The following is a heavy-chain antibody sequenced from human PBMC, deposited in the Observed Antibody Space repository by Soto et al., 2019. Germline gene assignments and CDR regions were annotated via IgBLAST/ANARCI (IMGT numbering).Heavy chain of an antibody. V-gene: IGHV4-39*01. Sequence: SETLSLTCTVSGGSISSSSYYWGWIRQPPGKGLEWIGSIYYSGSTYYNPSLKSRVTISVDTSKNQFSLKLSSVTAADTAVYYCAKRDSSGYRNWFDPWGQGTLVTV. J-gene: IGHJ5*02. CDR3: AKRDSSGYRNWFDP. D-gene: IGHD3-22*01. CDR1: GGSISSSSYY. CDR2: IYYSGST.